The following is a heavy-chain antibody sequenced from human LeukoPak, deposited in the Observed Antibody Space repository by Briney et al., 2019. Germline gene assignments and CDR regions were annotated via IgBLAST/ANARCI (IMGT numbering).Heavy chain of an antibody. J-gene: IGHJ4*02. CDR2: ISGSGGGT. CDR3: AKAGGYDFWSGCPDY. CDR1: GFTFSSYA. V-gene: IGHV3-23*01. D-gene: IGHD3-3*01. Sequence: PGGSLRLSCAASGFTFSSYAMSWVRQAPGKGLEWVSAISGSGGGTYYADSVKGRFTISRDNSKNTLYLQMNSLRAEDTAVYYCAKAGGYDFWSGCPDYWGQGTLVTVSS.